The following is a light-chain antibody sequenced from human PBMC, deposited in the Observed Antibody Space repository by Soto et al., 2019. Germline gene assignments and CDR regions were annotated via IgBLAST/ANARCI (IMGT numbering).Light chain of an antibody. CDR2: GAS. CDR3: QHYGTSPIT. CDR1: QTIYSKY. V-gene: IGKV3-20*01. J-gene: IGKJ5*01. Sequence: EFVSTQSPGTLSLSPGERATLSCRASQTIYSKYLGWYQKKPGQAPRLVIYGASFRATGIPDRFSGSGSGTDFTLTISGLEPEDFAVYYCQHYGTSPITFGQGTRLEIK.